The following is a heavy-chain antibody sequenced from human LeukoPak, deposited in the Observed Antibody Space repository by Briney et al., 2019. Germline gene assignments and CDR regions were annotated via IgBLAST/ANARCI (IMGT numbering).Heavy chain of an antibody. CDR1: GGTFKNYA. V-gene: IGHV1-69*13. CDR2: IRAIFGTT. CDR3: GRVSCGGNCYSLIGTFDI. Sequence: RASVKVSCKASGGTFKNYAISWVRQAPRQGLEWMGRIRAIFGTTNYAQKFQARVTITADESTSTAYMKMSSLRSEDTAVYYCGRVSCGGNCYSLIGTFDIWGQGTMVTVSS. D-gene: IGHD2-15*01. J-gene: IGHJ3*02.